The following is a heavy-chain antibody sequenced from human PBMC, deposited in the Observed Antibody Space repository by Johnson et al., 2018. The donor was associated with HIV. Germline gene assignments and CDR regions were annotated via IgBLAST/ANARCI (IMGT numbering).Heavy chain of an antibody. CDR3: ARAEIYEGRVGDFAFDL. CDR2: IRWGGAIT. J-gene: IGHJ3*01. CDR1: GLTFDDYA. D-gene: IGHD3-10*01. Sequence: VESGGAVVQPGGSLRLSCAASGLTFDDYAMHWVRQVPGNGLEWVSLIRWGGAITHYADSVKGRFTISRDNSRNSLYLQMKSLRAEDTALYYCARAEIYEGRVGDFAFDLWGRGTMVTVAS. V-gene: IGHV3-43D*03.